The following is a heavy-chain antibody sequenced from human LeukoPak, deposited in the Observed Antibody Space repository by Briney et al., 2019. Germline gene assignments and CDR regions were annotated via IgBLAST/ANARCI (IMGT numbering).Heavy chain of an antibody. J-gene: IGHJ4*02. CDR3: ASDYDSSFDY. D-gene: IGHD5-12*01. Sequence: GGSLRLSCAASGFTFRSYSMNWVRQSPGKGLEWVSPITSSSSYLFYADSVKGRFTISRDNVKNSLYLQMNSLRAEDTAVYYCASDYDSSFDYWGQGTLVTVSS. V-gene: IGHV3-21*01. CDR2: ITSSSSYL. CDR1: GFTFRSYS.